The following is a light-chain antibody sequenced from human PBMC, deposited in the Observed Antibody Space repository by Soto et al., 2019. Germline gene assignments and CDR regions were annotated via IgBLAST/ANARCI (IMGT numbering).Light chain of an antibody. J-gene: IGKJ1*01. CDR2: DAS. V-gene: IGKV1-27*01. Sequence: DIQMTQSPSSLSASVGDIVTITCRASQGISHYLAWYQQKPGKVPKLLIYDASTLQSGVPSRFCGSGSGTDFTLAISSLQPEDVAAYYCQKYNSAPRTFGQGARVEI. CDR3: QKYNSAPRT. CDR1: QGISHY.